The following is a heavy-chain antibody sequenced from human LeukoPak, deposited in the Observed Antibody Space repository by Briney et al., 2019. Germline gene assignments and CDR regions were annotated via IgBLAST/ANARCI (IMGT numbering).Heavy chain of an antibody. CDR1: GFTFDDYA. J-gene: IGHJ4*02. V-gene: IGHV3-9*01. D-gene: IGHD5-18*01. CDR3: AKGFMYTD. CDR2: ISWNSGSI. Sequence: SLRLSCAASGFTFDDYAMHWVRHAPGKGLGWVSGISWNSGSIGYADSVKGRLTISRDNAKNSLYLQMNSLRAEDTALYYCAKGFMYTDWGQGTLVTVSS.